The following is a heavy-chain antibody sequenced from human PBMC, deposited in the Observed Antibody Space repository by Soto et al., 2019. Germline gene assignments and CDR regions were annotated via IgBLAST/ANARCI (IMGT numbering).Heavy chain of an antibody. V-gene: IGHV3-11*06. CDR3: ASRGNNWNEFDY. Sequence: GGSLRLSCAASGFTFSDYYMSWIRQAPGKGLEWVSYISSSSSYTNYADSVKGRFTISRDNAKNSLYLQMNSLRAEDTAVYYCASRGNNWNEFDYWGQGTLVTVSS. CDR2: ISSSSSYT. D-gene: IGHD1-20*01. CDR1: GFTFSDYY. J-gene: IGHJ4*02.